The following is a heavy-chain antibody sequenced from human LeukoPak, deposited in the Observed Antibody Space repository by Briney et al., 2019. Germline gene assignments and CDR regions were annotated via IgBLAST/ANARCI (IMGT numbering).Heavy chain of an antibody. Sequence: SETLSLTCTVSGGSISSHYWSWIRQPPGKGLEWLGYIYYSGSTNYNPSLKSRVTISVDTPKNQFSLNLSSVTAADTAVYYCARAAGEVDDFWSGYYTGFDYWGQGTLVTVPS. CDR1: GGSISSHY. CDR2: IYYSGST. V-gene: IGHV4-59*11. D-gene: IGHD3-3*01. J-gene: IGHJ4*02. CDR3: ARAAGEVDDFWSGYYTGFDY.